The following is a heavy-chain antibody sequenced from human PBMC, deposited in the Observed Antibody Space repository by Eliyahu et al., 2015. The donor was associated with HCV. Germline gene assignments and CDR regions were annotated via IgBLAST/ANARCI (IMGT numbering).Heavy chain of an antibody. D-gene: IGHD3-10*01. CDR1: GXXFSSYG. CDR3: ARDRGSGTPYNGPHAY. J-gene: IGHJ4*02. CDR2: IWFDGSNE. V-gene: IGHV3-33*01. Sequence: QVQLVESGGGVVQPGRSLRLSCXASGXXFSSYGMHWVRQAPGKGLEWVADIWFDGSNENYADSVKGRFTISRDNSKNTLFLQMNSLRAEDTAVYFCARDRGSGTPYNGPHAYWGQGTLVTVSS.